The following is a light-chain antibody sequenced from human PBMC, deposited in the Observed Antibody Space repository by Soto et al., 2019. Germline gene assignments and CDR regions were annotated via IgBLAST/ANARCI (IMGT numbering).Light chain of an antibody. CDR1: QSVSSSY. CDR3: QQYGSSPR. V-gene: IGKV3-20*01. Sequence: IVLTQSPGTLSLSPGERATLSCRASQSVSSSYLAWYQQKPGQAPRLLIYGASSRATGIPDRFSGSGSGTDFTLTISRLEPEDFAVYYCQQYGSSPRFGQGTRLEI. CDR2: GAS. J-gene: IGKJ5*01.